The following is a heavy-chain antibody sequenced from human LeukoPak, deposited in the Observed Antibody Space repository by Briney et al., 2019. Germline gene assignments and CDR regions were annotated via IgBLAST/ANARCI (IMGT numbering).Heavy chain of an antibody. V-gene: IGHV3-43*01. CDR1: GFTFDDYT. CDR2: ISWDGGST. D-gene: IGHD3-22*01. Sequence: GGSLRLSCAASGFTFDDYTMHWVRQAPGKGLEWVSLISWDGGSTYYADSVKGRFTISRDNSKNSLYLQMNSLRAEDTAVYYCAKGEYYYDSSGYPDYWGQGTLVTVSS. CDR3: AKGEYYYDSSGYPDY. J-gene: IGHJ4*02.